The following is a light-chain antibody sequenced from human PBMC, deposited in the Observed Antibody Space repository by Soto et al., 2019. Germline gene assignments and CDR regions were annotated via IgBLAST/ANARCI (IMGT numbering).Light chain of an antibody. CDR3: QQYDSSPQT. J-gene: IGKJ1*01. Sequence: EIVLTQSPGTLSLSPGERATRSCRASQSVSSSYLAWYQQKLGQAPRLLIYGASSRATGIPDRFSGSGSGTDFTLTISRLEPEDFAVYYCQQYDSSPQTFGQGTKVEIK. CDR2: GAS. CDR1: QSVSSSY. V-gene: IGKV3-20*01.